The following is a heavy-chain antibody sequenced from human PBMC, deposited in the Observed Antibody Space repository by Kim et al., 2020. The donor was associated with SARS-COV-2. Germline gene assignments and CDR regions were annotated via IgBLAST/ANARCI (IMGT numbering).Heavy chain of an antibody. CDR1: GGSISSYY. J-gene: IGHJ2*01. CDR3: ARGSGVGASGWYFDL. V-gene: IGHV4-59*01. Sequence: SETLSLTCTVSGGSISSYYWSWIRQPPGKGLEWIGYIYYSGSTNYNPSLKSRVNISVDTSKNQFSLKLSSVTAADTAVYYCARGSGVGASGWYFDLWGRGTLVTVSS. CDR2: IYYSGST. D-gene: IGHD1-26*01.